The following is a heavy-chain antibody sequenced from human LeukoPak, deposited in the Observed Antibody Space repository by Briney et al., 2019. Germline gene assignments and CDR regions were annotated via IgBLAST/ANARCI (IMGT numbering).Heavy chain of an antibody. Sequence: GASVKVSCKASGGTFSSYAISWVRQAPGQGLEWMGGIIPIFGTANYAQKFQGRVTITADESTSTAYMELSSLRSEDTAVYYCAREGYCGGDCHFDYWGQGTLVTVSS. CDR1: GGTFSSYA. D-gene: IGHD2-21*02. CDR2: IIPIFGTA. CDR3: AREGYCGGDCHFDY. V-gene: IGHV1-69*13. J-gene: IGHJ4*02.